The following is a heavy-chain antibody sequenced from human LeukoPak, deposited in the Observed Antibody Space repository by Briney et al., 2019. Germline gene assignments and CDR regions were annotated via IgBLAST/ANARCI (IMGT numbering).Heavy chain of an antibody. CDR2: LGVSVSGYGGST. V-gene: IGHV3-23*01. Sequence: PGGSLRLSCAASGFTFSRYAMSWVRQAPGKGLEWVSALGVSVSGYGGSTYYADSVKGRFTISRDNSKNTLYLQMNSLRAEDTAVYYCAKDNLLTFGGVIVTDYWGQGTLVTVSS. J-gene: IGHJ4*02. CDR1: GFTFSRYA. CDR3: AKDNLLTFGGVIVTDY. D-gene: IGHD3-16*02.